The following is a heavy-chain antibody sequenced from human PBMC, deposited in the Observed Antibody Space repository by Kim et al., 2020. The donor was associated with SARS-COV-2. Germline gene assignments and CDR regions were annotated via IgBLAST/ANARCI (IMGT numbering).Heavy chain of an antibody. CDR1: GGSISSSNW. J-gene: IGHJ3*02. V-gene: IGHV4-4*02. Sequence: SETLSLTCAVSGGSISSSNWWSWVRQPPGKGLEWIGEIYHSGSTNYNPSLKSRVTISVDKSKNQFSLKLSSVTAADTAVYYCAKSGYSSGWYLNAFDIWGQGTKVTVSS. CDR3: AKSGYSSGWYLNAFDI. D-gene: IGHD6-19*01. CDR2: IYHSGST.